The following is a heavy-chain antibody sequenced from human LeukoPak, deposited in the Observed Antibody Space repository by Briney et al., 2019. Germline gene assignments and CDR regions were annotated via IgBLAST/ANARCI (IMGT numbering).Heavy chain of an antibody. Sequence: SETLFLTCTVSSASITNYYWSRIRQPLRKDLEYIGHINYTGTTNNNPSLKSRVTMSVDTSKNQFSLSLISVTASDTAVYFCAGAPNQHYFDYWGQGTLVAVSS. CDR3: AGAPNQHYFDY. V-gene: IGHV4-59*01. J-gene: IGHJ4*02. CDR1: SASITNYY. CDR2: INYTGTT.